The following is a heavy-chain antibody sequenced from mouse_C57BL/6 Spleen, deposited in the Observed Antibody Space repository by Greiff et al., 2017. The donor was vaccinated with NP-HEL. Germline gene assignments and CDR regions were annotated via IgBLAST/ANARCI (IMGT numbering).Heavy chain of an antibody. J-gene: IGHJ2*01. CDR1: GYTFTSYW. V-gene: IGHV1-74*01. Sequence: QVQLKQPGAELVKPGASVKVSCKASGYTFTSYWMHWVKQRPGQGLEWIGRIHPSDSDTNYNQKFKGKATLTVDKSSSTAYMQLSSLTSEDSAVYYCAIKYYGSSYNYWGQGTTLTVSS. CDR2: IHPSDSDT. CDR3: AIKYYGSSYNY. D-gene: IGHD1-1*01.